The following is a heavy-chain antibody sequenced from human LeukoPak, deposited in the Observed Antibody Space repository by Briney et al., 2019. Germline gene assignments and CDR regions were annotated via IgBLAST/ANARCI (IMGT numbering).Heavy chain of an antibody. Sequence: KSGGSLRLSCAASGFTLSSYSVNWVPQAPGEGLEWVSSISSRSSYIYYADSVKAPFTISRDNPKNSLNLQMNSLRDEGTAVYYCARAFWGELSYYFDYWGQGTLVTVSS. CDR3: ARAFWGELSYYFDY. CDR2: ISSRSSYI. D-gene: IGHD3-16*02. J-gene: IGHJ4*02. CDR1: GFTLSSYS. V-gene: IGHV3-21*01.